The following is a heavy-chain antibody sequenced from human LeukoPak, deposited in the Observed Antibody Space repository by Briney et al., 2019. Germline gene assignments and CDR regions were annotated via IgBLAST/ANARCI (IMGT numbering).Heavy chain of an antibody. CDR2: INPNSGGT. V-gene: IGHV1-2*02. Sequence: GASVKVSCKASGYTFTSYYMHWVRQAPGQGLEWMGIINPNSGGTNYAQKFQGRVTMTRDTSISTAYMELSRLRSDDTAVYYCARDSTLDAFDIWGQGTMVTVSS. CDR1: GYTFTSYY. J-gene: IGHJ3*02. CDR3: ARDSTLDAFDI.